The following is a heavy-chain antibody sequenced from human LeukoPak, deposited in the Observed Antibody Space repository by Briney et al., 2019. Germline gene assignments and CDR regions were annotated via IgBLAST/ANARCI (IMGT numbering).Heavy chain of an antibody. CDR1: GYSFSNCG. CDR3: ARDERSAAAGSTYYFDL. CDR2: ISVFNGNA. V-gene: IGHV1-18*01. J-gene: IGHJ4*02. Sequence: ASVKVSCKASGYSFSNCGVSWVRQAPGQRPEWMAWISVFNGNANFAPNFQDRVTLTTDTSTDTAYMELRSLRSDDTAVYYCARDERSAAAGSTYYFDLWGQGTLVSVSS. D-gene: IGHD6-13*01.